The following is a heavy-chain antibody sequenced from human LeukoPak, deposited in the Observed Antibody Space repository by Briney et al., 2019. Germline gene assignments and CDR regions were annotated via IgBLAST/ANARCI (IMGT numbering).Heavy chain of an antibody. CDR3: ARDYYDSSGYGYFDY. D-gene: IGHD3-22*01. J-gene: IGHJ4*02. CDR2: ITTYSGLT. CDR1: GYTFINYG. Sequence: EASVKVSCKASGYTFINYGFNWVRQAPGQGLEWMGWITTYSGLTHYAQKFQGRVTFTTDTFTTTAYMELRRLRSDDTAVYYCARDYYDSSGYGYFDYWGQGTLVTVSS. V-gene: IGHV1-18*01.